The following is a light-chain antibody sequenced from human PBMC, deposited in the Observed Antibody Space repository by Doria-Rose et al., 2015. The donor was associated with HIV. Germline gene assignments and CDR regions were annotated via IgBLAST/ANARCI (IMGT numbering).Light chain of an antibody. Sequence: TQSPESLGMSLGERATFNCKSNQSLLYTSKNYLAWYQQKPGQPPKWLIDWASTRQSGVPARFSGSGSGTDFTLTISSLEAEDVAVYYCQQYYDTPSFGPGTTVDIK. CDR2: WAS. CDR3: QQYYDTPS. V-gene: IGKV4-1*01. CDR1: QSLLYTSKNY. J-gene: IGKJ3*01.